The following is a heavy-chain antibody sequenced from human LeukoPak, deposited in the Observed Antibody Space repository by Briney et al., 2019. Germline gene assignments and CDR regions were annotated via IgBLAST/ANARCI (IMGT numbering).Heavy chain of an antibody. CDR1: GFTFSNYG. Sequence: GGTLRLSCAASGFTFSNYGMNWVRQAPGKGLEWVSSISGSGGSTYYADSVKGRFTISRDNSKNTLSLQMNSLRAEDTAVYYCARGPEVVVAARGQADYYYMDVWGKGTTVTVS. J-gene: IGHJ6*03. D-gene: IGHD2-15*01. CDR2: ISGSGGST. CDR3: ARGPEVVVAARGQADYYYMDV. V-gene: IGHV3-23*01.